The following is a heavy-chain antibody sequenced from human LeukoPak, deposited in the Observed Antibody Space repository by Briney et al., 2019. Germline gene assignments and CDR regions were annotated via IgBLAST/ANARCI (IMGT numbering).Heavy chain of an antibody. D-gene: IGHD2-15*01. CDR1: GYTFTSYY. J-gene: IGHJ4*02. Sequence: ASVKVSCKASGYTFTSYYMHWVRQASGQGLEWMGIINPSGGSTSYAQKFQGRVTMTRDTSTSTVYMELSSLRSEDTAVYYCARDKSYCSGGSCYSRRYFDYWGQGTLVTVSS. CDR3: ARDKSYCSGGSCYSRRYFDY. V-gene: IGHV1-46*01. CDR2: INPSGGST.